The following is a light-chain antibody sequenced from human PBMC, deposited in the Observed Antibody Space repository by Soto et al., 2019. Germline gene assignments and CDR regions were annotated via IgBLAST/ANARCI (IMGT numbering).Light chain of an antibody. CDR2: KTS. V-gene: IGKV1-5*03. CDR1: QSFNTW. J-gene: IGKJ2*01. Sequence: DVQMTQSPSSLSPSVGDRVTITCRASQSFNTWLAWYQQKPGKAPKLLIYKTSISESGVPSRFSGSGSGTEFTLTISSLQPEDSATYYCQQYNSYPYTFGQGTKLEIK. CDR3: QQYNSYPYT.